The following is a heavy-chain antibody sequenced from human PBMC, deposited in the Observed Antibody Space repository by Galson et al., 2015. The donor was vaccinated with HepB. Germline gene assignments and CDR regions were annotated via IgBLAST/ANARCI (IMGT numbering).Heavy chain of an antibody. Sequence: SVKVSCKASGGTFSSYAISWVRQAPGQGLEWMGRIIPILGIANYAQKFQGRVTITADKSTSTAYMELSSLRSEDTAVYYCARPQSGSYYGDAFDIWGQGTMVTVPS. CDR3: ARPQSGSYYGDAFDI. V-gene: IGHV1-69*04. CDR2: IIPILGIA. J-gene: IGHJ3*02. D-gene: IGHD1-26*01. CDR1: GGTFSSYA.